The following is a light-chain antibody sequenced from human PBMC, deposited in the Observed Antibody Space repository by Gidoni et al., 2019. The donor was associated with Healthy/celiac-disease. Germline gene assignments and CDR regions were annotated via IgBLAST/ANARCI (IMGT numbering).Light chain of an antibody. CDR1: QSVLYSSNNKNY. Sequence: IDITQSHESLACSLGQRATINCKSSQSVLYSSNNKNYLAWYQQKPGQPPKLLIYWASTRESGVPDRFSGSGSGTDFTLTISSLQAEDVAVYYCQQYYSTPYTFGQGTKLEIK. V-gene: IGKV4-1*01. CDR2: WAS. J-gene: IGKJ2*01. CDR3: QQYYSTPYT.